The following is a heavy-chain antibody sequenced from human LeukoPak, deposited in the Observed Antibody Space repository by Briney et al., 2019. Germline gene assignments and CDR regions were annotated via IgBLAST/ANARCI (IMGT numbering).Heavy chain of an antibody. CDR1: GGSISSYY. CDR3: ARAALNYYDSSGYPCPCDY. CDR2: IYYSGST. D-gene: IGHD3-22*01. J-gene: IGHJ4*02. V-gene: IGHV4-59*12. Sequence: SETLSLTCTVSGGSISSYYWSWIRQPPGKGLEWIGYIYYSGSTYYNPSLKSRVTISVDTSKNQFSLKLSSLTAAVTAVYSCARAALNYYDSSGYPCPCDYWGQGTLVTVCS.